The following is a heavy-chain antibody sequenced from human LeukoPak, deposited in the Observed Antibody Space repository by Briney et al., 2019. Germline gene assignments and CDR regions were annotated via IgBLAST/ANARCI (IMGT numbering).Heavy chain of an antibody. CDR1: GGSISSNNYY. CDR2: IYYSGST. D-gene: IGHD2-2*01. J-gene: IGHJ5*02. V-gene: IGHV4-39*01. CDR3: ARTSSSSYGWFDA. Sequence: SETLSLTCTVSGGSISSNNYYWGWMRQPPGKGLEWIGSIYYSGSTYYNPSLKSRVTISLDTSKNQFSLKVSSVTAADTAVYYCARTSSSSYGWFDAWGQGTLVTVSS.